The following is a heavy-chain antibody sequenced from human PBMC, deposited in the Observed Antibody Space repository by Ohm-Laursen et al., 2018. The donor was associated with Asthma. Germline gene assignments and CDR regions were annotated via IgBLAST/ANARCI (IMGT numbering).Heavy chain of an antibody. CDR1: GFTFSSYA. D-gene: IGHD1-1*01. CDR3: AKTTGTSSRTSDY. J-gene: IGHJ4*02. Sequence: GSLRLSCAAPGFTFSSYAMSWVRQAPGKGLEWVSGISSNGGSTQYADSVKGRFTISRDNSKNTLFLQMSSLRAEDTAAYYCAKTTGTSSRTSDYWGQGTLVTVSS. V-gene: IGHV3-23*01. CDR2: ISSNGGST.